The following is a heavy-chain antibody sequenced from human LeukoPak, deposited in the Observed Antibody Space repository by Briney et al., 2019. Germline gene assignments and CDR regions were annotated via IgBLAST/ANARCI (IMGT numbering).Heavy chain of an antibody. CDR3: TRNSGWYGLS. CDR2: IDYDGGSG. Sequence: GESLKISCTVSGFTLSSYEMSWIRQAPGKGLEWVSSIDYDGGSGHYADSVKGRFTISRDNSNNTLFLHLNSLRGEDTAVYYCTRNSGWYGLSWGQGTLVTVSS. CDR1: GFTLSSYE. D-gene: IGHD6-19*01. J-gene: IGHJ1*01. V-gene: IGHV3-23*01.